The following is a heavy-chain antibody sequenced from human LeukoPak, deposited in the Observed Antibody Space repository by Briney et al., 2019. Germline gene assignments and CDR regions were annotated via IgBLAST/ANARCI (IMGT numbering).Heavy chain of an antibody. J-gene: IGHJ5*01. D-gene: IGHD2-8*01. CDR2: IHDSGNS. V-gene: IGHV4-59*08. Sequence: SSETLSLTCSVSGDSVSNFYWTWIRQPPGKRMEWIGNIHDSGNSNYNPSLQSRVTISIDTSRRQLFLKLTSVTAADTAVYYCALAPNSNWFDFWGQGTLVTVSS. CDR3: ALAPNSNWFDF. CDR1: GDSVSNFY.